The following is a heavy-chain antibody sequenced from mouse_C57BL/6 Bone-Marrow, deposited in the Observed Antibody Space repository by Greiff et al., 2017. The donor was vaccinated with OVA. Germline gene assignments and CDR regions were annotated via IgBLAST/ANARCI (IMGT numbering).Heavy chain of an antibody. Sequence: VQLKESGPELVKPGASVKISCKASGSSFTGSYMNWVKQSPETSLEWIGELNPSTGGTTSTQKFKAQATLTVDKSSSTAYMQLKSLTSEDSAVYYCARSPPHFDYWGQGTTLTVSS. J-gene: IGHJ2*01. CDR3: ARSPPHFDY. CDR2: LNPSTGGT. V-gene: IGHV1-42*01. CDR1: GSSFTGSY.